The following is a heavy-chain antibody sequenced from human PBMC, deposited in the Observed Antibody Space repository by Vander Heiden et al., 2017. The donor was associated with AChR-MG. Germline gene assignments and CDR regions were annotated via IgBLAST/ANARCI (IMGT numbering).Heavy chain of an antibody. CDR3: ARDTIPGTVAFDP. Sequence: EVQLVESGGGLVTPGGSLRLSCAASGSTFSSYSMNWVRQAPGKGLEWVSSISTSSTYRYYKDSVKGRFTISRDNAKNSLYLQMNSLRAEDTALYYCARDTIPGTVAFDPWGQGTLVTVSS. J-gene: IGHJ5*02. CDR1: GSTFSSYS. D-gene: IGHD1-1*01. V-gene: IGHV3-21*02. CDR2: ISTSSTYR.